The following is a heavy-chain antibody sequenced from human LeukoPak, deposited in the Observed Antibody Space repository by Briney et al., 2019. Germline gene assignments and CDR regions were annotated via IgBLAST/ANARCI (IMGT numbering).Heavy chain of an antibody. Sequence: SETLSLTCTVSGGSISSYYWSWIRQPPGKGLEWIGYIYYSGSTNYNPSLKSRVTISVDTSKNQFSLKLSSVTAADTAVYYCARHRARGLLGYGDYPFGMDVWGQGTTVTVSS. CDR3: ARHRARGLLGYGDYPFGMDV. D-gene: IGHD4-17*01. CDR2: IYYSGST. J-gene: IGHJ6*02. CDR1: GGSISSYY. V-gene: IGHV4-59*08.